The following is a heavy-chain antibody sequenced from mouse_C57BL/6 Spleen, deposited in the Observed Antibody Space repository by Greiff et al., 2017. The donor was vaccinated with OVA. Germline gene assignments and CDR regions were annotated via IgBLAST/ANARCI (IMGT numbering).Heavy chain of an antibody. CDR2: IHPNSGST. CDR3: ARRGAFTPFDY. J-gene: IGHJ2*01. V-gene: IGHV1-64*01. Sequence: QVQLKESGAELVKPGASVKLSCKASGYTFTSYWMHWVKQRPGQGLEWIGMIHPNSGSTNYNEKFKSKATLTVDKSSSTAYMQLSSLTSEDSAVYYCARRGAFTPFDYWGQGTTLTVSS. CDR1: GYTFTSYW.